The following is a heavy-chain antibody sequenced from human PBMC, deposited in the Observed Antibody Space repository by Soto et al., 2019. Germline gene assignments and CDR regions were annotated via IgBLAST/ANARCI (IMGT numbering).Heavy chain of an antibody. Sequence: ASVKVSCKASGYTFTGFSLHWVRQAPGQRLEWMGWINAGSGNTKYSQKFQGRVTITRDTSASTAYMELSSLTSEDTAVYYCARDVLPRYSDYRDSWGHGTQVTVSS. CDR3: ARDVLPRYSDYRDS. J-gene: IGHJ5*01. V-gene: IGHV1-3*01. CDR1: GYTFTGFS. D-gene: IGHD4-17*01. CDR2: INAGSGNT.